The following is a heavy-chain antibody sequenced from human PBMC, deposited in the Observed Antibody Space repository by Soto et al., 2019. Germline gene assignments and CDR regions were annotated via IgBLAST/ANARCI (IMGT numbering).Heavy chain of an antibody. CDR1: GFTFSSYA. J-gene: IGHJ3*02. CDR2: ISYDGSNK. V-gene: IGHV3-30*04. D-gene: IGHD3-22*01. CDR3: ARDRGHYYDSSGYDAFDI. Sequence: GGSLRLSCAASGFTFSSYAMHWVRQAPGKGLEWVAVISYDGSNKYYADSVKGRFTISRDNSKNTLYLQMNSLRAEDTAVYYCARDRGHYYDSSGYDAFDIWGQGTMVTVSS.